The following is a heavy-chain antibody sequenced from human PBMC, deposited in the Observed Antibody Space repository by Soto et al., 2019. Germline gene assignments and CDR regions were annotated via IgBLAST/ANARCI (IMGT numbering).Heavy chain of an antibody. V-gene: IGHV4-28*01. J-gene: IGHJ5*02. CDR2: IYYSGST. CDR3: ARNRISYSRDNWFDP. CDR1: GYSISSSNW. D-gene: IGHD2-21*01. Sequence: PSETLSLTCAVSGYSISSSNWWGWIRQPPGKGLEWIGYIYYSGSTYYNPSLKSRVTMSVDTSKNQFSLKLSSVTAVDTAVYYCARNRISYSRDNWFDPWGQGTLVTVSS.